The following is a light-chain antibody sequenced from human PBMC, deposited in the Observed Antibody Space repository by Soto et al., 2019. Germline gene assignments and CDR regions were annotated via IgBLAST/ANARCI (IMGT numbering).Light chain of an antibody. CDR3: QQYGSSPLT. V-gene: IGKV3-20*01. J-gene: IGKJ4*01. CDR2: DAS. CDR1: QRVSSN. Sequence: IVMTQSPATLSVSPGERATLSCRASQRVSSNVAWYQQKPGQAPRLLIYDASSRATGIPDRFSGSGSGTDFTLTISRLEPEDFAVFYCQQYGSSPLTFGGGTKVDIK.